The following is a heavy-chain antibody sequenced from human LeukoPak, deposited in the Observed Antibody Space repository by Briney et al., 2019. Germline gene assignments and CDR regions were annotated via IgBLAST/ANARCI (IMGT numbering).Heavy chain of an antibody. J-gene: IGHJ4*02. V-gene: IGHV4-38-2*02. CDR2: MYQSGST. Sequence: SETLSLTCSVSRYSISSGYYWGWIRQPPGRGLEWIGSMYQSGSTYYNPSLKSRVTISVDTSKNQFSLKLTSMTAADTAVYYCAGCPFYGDHGLTTTPFDSWGQGTLVTVSS. CDR3: AGCPFYGDHGLTTTPFDS. D-gene: IGHD4-17*01. CDR1: RYSISSGYY.